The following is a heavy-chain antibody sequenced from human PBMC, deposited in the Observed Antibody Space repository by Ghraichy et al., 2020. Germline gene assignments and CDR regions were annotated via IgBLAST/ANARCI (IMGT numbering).Heavy chain of an antibody. CDR1: GFTFSDYY. D-gene: IGHD5-18*01. J-gene: IGHJ4*02. Sequence: GGSLRLSCAASGFTFSDYYMSWIRQAPGKGLEWVSYISSSSSYTNYADSVKGRFTISRDNAKNSLYLQMNSLRAEDTAVYYCARVGYPPLQLWLDYWGQGTLVTVSS. CDR3: ARVGYPPLQLWLDY. V-gene: IGHV3-11*06. CDR2: ISSSSSYT.